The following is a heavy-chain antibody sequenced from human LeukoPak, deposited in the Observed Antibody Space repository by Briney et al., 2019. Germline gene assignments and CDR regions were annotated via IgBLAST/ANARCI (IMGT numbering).Heavy chain of an antibody. CDR3: AKDRSSSWYLSYFDY. V-gene: IGHV3-30*18. J-gene: IGHJ4*02. Sequence: GRSLRLSCAASGFTFSSYGMHWVRQAPGKGLEWVAVISYDGSNKYYADSVKGRFTISRDNSKNTLYLQMNSLRAEDTAVYYCAKDRSSSWYLSYFDYWGQGTLVTVSS. D-gene: IGHD6-13*01. CDR1: GFTFSSYG. CDR2: ISYDGSNK.